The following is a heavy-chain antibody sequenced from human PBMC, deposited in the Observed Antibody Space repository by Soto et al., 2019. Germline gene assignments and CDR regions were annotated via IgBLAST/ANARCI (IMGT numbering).Heavy chain of an antibody. D-gene: IGHD2-21*01. CDR1: GFTGSRYA. CDR3: AKGGVSYYYNGMDV. J-gene: IGHJ6*02. CDR2: ISGSGGST. Sequence: PGGSLRPSSPASGFTGSRYAMIWVRQAPGKWLEWVSGISGSGGSTYYADSAKGRFTISRDNSKNTLYLQMNSLRAEDRAVYYCAKGGVSYYYNGMDVWGQGTTVTVSS. V-gene: IGHV3-23*01.